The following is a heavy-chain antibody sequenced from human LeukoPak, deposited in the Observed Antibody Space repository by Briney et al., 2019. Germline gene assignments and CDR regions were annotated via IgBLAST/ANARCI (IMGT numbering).Heavy chain of an antibody. CDR2: IKLDRSEK. D-gene: IGHD3-9*01. CDR3: ARDQRYFDWLSLYYFDY. V-gene: IGHV3-7*01. Sequence: PGGSLRLSCAASGFTFTNYWMSWVRQAPGKGLELVANIKLDRSEKYYVDSVKGRFTISRDNAKNSLYLQMNSLRAEDTAVYYCARDQRYFDWLSLYYFDYWGQGTLVTVSS. CDR1: GFTFTNYW. J-gene: IGHJ4*02.